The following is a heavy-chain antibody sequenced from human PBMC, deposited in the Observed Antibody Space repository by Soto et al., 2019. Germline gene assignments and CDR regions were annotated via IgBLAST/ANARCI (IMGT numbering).Heavy chain of an antibody. CDR1: GGSISSYY. CDR3: ARDSFSGSYYDY. Sequence: SSETLSLTCTVSGGSISSYYWSWIRQPPGKGLEWIGYIYYSGSTNYNPSLKSRVTISVDTSKNQFSLKLSSVTAADTAVYYCARDSFSGSYYDYWGQGTLVTVSS. V-gene: IGHV4-59*01. CDR2: IYYSGST. D-gene: IGHD1-26*01. J-gene: IGHJ4*02.